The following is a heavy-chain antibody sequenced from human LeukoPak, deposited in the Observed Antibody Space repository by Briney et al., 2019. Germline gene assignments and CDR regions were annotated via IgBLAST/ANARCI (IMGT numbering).Heavy chain of an antibody. J-gene: IGHJ4*02. D-gene: IGHD6-19*01. CDR1: GGSISSYY. V-gene: IGHV4-59*12. CDR2: IYYSGTT. Sequence: SETLSLTCTVSGGSISSYYWNWIRQPPGKGLEWIGYIYYSGTTNYNPSLKSRVTISVDTSKNQFSLKLSSVTAADTAVYYCARGAIAVAGSFDYWGQGTLVTVSS. CDR3: ARGAIAVAGSFDY.